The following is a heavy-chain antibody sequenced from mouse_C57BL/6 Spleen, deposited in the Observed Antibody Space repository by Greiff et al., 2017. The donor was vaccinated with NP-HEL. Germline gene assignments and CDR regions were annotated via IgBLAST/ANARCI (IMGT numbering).Heavy chain of an antibody. D-gene: IGHD1-1*01. CDR1: GYTFTDYY. J-gene: IGHJ2*01. CDR2: INPNNGGT. Sequence: VQLQQSGPELVKPGASVKISCKASGYTFTDYYMNWVKQSHGKSLEWIGDINPNNGGTSYNQKFKGKATLTVDKSSSTAYMELRSLTSEDSAVYYCANRGAVVPYFDYWGQGTTLTVSS. V-gene: IGHV1-26*01. CDR3: ANRGAVVPYFDY.